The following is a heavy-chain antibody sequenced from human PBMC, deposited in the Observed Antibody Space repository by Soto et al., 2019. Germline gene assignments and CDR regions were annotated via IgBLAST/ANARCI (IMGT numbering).Heavy chain of an antibody. D-gene: IGHD6-13*01. CDR3: ARDPWYSSSWEPGGYVDY. Sequence: GGSLRLSCAASGFTFSSYWMSWVRQAPGKGLEWVANIKQDGSEKYYVDSVKGRFTISRDNAKNSLYLQMNSLRAEDTAVYYCARDPWYSSSWEPGGYVDYWGQGTLVTVSS. J-gene: IGHJ4*02. V-gene: IGHV3-7*01. CDR2: IKQDGSEK. CDR1: GFTFSSYW.